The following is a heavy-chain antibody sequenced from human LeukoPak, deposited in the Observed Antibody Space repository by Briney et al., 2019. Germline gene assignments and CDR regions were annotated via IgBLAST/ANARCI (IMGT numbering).Heavy chain of an antibody. CDR2: IYYSGST. CDR3: ARDPYYYGSGSSDFDY. D-gene: IGHD3-10*01. Sequence: PSETLSLTCTVSGGSISSSSYYWGWIRQPPGKGLEWIGSIYYSGSTYYNPSLKSRVTISVDTSKNQFSLKLSSVTAADTAVYYCARDPYYYGSGSSDFDYWGQGTLVTVSS. V-gene: IGHV4-39*07. CDR1: GGSISSSSYY. J-gene: IGHJ4*02.